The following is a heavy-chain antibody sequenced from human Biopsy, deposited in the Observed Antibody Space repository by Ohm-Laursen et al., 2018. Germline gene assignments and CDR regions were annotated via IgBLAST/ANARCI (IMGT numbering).Heavy chain of an antibody. CDR1: GFRFDDYA. CDR2: ISWSNGTI. CDR3: VKSAYSSGFWEASDY. V-gene: IGHV3-9*01. Sequence: SLRLSCTASGFRFDDYAMQWVRQAPGKGLEWVSGISWSNGTIGYADSVKGRFTVSRDNAKSSLFLQMNSLRVEDTALYYCVKSAYSSGFWEASDYWGQGTLVTVSS. D-gene: IGHD6-19*01. J-gene: IGHJ4*02.